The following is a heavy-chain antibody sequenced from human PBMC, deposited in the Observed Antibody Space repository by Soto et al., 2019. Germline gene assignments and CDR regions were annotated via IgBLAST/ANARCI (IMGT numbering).Heavy chain of an antibody. Sequence: SETLSLTCTVSGGSISSNYWTWIRQPPGKGLEWIGYVYNSGSTNYNPSLKSRVTISEDTSKSQFSLKVNSMTAADTAVYYCARAGTAMVQLDYWGQGTLVTVSS. CDR3: ARAGTAMVQLDY. CDR1: GGSISSNY. CDR2: VYNSGST. D-gene: IGHD5-18*01. J-gene: IGHJ4*02. V-gene: IGHV4-59*01.